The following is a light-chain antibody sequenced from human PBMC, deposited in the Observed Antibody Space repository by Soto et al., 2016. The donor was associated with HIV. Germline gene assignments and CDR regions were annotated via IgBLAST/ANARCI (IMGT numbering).Light chain of an antibody. CDR2: KAS. Sequence: DIQMTQSPSTLSASVGDRVTITCRASQTISTWLAWYQQKPGKAPKLLIYKASTLETGVPSRFSGSASGTEFTLTISSLQPDDFATYYCQQYYTYNVGLGTKVDIK. CDR1: QTISTW. CDR3: QQYYTYN. J-gene: IGKJ2*01. V-gene: IGKV1-5*03.